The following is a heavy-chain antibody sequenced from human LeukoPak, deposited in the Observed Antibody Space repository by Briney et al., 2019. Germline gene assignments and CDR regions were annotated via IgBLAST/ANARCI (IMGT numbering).Heavy chain of an antibody. D-gene: IGHD5-18*01. CDR2: IIPIFGIA. V-gene: IGHV1-69*10. J-gene: IGHJ5*02. CDR3: ARDMGDTAMVTCWFDP. CDR1: GGAFSSSA. Sequence: SVKVSCMASGGAFSSSAISWVRQAPGEGLEWMGGIIPIFGIANYAQKFQGRVTITADKSTSTAYMELSSLRAEDTAVYYCARDMGDTAMVTCWFDPWGQGTLVTVYS.